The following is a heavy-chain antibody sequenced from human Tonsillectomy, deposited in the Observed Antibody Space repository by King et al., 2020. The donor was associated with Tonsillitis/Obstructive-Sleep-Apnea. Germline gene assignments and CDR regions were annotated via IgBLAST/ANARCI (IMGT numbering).Heavy chain of an antibody. D-gene: IGHD3-3*01. J-gene: IGHJ4*02. CDR1: GFTFSSYS. CDR2: ISSSSSYI. CDR3: ARDYDCWSGYFDY. Sequence: VQLVESGGGLVKPGGSLRLSCAASGFTFSSYSMNWVRQAPGKGLEWVSSISSSSSYIYYADSVKGRFTISRDNAKNSLYLQMNSLRAGDTAVCYCARDYDCWSGYFDYWGQGTLVTVSS. V-gene: IGHV3-21*01.